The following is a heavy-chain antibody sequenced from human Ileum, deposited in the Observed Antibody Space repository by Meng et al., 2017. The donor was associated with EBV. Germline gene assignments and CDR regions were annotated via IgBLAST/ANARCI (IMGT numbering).Heavy chain of an antibody. CDR2: ISAYNGNT. J-gene: IGHJ4*02. CDR3: ARVEVGITSGDY. CDR1: GYTFTNYG. V-gene: IGHV1-18*01. Sequence: QAQLVQPGGGVKKPGASVKVPCKASGYTFTNYGITWVRQAPGQGLEWMGWISAYNGNTNYAQTLQGRVTMTTDTSTSTAYMELGSLRSDDTAVYYCARVEVGITSGDYWGQGTLVTVSS. D-gene: IGHD1-26*01.